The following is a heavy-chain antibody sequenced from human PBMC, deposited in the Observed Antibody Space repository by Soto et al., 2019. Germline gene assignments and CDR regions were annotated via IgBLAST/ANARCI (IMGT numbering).Heavy chain of an antibody. V-gene: IGHV3-53*01. CDR2: IYSGDST. CDR3: VRDHFYDSSDYVVY. Sequence: LRLSCAASGFTLSSNYMSWVRQAPGKGLEWVSVIYSGDSTYYADSVKGRFTISRDNSKNTLYLQMNSLRAEDTAMYYCVRDHFYDSSDYVVYWGQGTLVTVSS. D-gene: IGHD3-22*01. J-gene: IGHJ1*01. CDR1: GFTLSSNY.